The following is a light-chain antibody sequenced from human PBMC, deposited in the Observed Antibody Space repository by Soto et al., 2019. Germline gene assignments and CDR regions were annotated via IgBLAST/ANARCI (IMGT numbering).Light chain of an antibody. Sequence: EIVLTQSPGTLSLSPGERATLSCRASQSVSSSYLAWYQQKPGQAPRLLIYGASSRATGIPDRFSGSVSGTDFTLTISRLEPEDFAVYYCQQYGRTFGQGTKVEIK. V-gene: IGKV3-20*01. CDR3: QQYGRT. J-gene: IGKJ1*01. CDR1: QSVSSSY. CDR2: GAS.